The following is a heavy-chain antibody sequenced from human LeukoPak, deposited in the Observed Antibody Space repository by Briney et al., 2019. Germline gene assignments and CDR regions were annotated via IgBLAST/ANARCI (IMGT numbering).Heavy chain of an antibody. CDR1: GYTFTGYY. J-gene: IGHJ6*02. Sequence: GASVKVSCKASGYTFTGYYMHWVRQAPGQGLEWMGWINPNSGGTNYAQKFQGWVTMTRDTSISTAYMELSRLRSDDTAVYYCARTEVVPHYYYYGMDVWGQGTTVTVSS. V-gene: IGHV1-2*04. D-gene: IGHD2-2*01. CDR3: ARTEVVPHYYYYGMDV. CDR2: INPNSGGT.